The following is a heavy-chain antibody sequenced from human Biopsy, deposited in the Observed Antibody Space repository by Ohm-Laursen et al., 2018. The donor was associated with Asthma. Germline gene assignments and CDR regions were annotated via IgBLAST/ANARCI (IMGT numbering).Heavy chain of an antibody. Sequence: ETLSLTCGVYPGSFSGFFWTWIRQSPGKGLEWIGETNERGVTNNNPSLKSRVIISIDTYWNRVSLKLTSVTAADTAVYYCARGPELDVWGQGTTVTVSS. CDR3: ARGPELDV. CDR2: TNERGVT. V-gene: IGHV4-34*01. CDR1: PGSFSGFF. J-gene: IGHJ6*02.